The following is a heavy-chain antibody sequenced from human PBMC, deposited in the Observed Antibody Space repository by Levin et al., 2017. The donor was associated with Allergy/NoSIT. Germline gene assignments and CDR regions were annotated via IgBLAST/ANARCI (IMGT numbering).Heavy chain of an antibody. D-gene: IGHD4-11*01. CDR3: AGGQSTGTSRPGY. CDR1: GFTFNNNW. CDR2: INSDGSST. V-gene: IGHV3-74*01. J-gene: IGHJ4*02. Sequence: GGSLRLSCAASGFTFNNNWMHWVRQAPGKGLLWVSRINSDGSSTSYADSVKGRFTISRDNAKNTLYLQMNSLRVEDTAVYYCAGGQSTGTSRPGYWGQGTLVTVSS.